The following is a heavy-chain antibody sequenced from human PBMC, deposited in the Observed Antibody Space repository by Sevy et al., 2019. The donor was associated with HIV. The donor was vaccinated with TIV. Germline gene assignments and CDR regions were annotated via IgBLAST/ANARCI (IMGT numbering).Heavy chain of an antibody. CDR1: GFIFSDYY. CDR3: VRCYYYGSGSYYKEGRYFQH. D-gene: IGHD3-10*01. V-gene: IGHV3-11*04. J-gene: IGHJ1*01. CDR2: ISTSGTTSGTTI. Sequence: GGSLRLSCAASGFIFSDYYMSWIRQAPGKGLEWISYISTSGTTSGTTIYYADSVKGRFTISRDNAKNSLYLQMNSLGAEDTAVYYCVRCYYYGSGSYYKEGRYFQHWGQGTLVTVSS.